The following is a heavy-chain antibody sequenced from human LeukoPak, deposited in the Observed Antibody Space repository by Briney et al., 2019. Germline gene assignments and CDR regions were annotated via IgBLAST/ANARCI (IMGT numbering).Heavy chain of an antibody. CDR2: TNSGGTST. D-gene: IGHD2-8*01. J-gene: IGHJ4*02. CDR3: AKQSYARSLGE. CDR1: GFPFSDFS. Sequence: GGSLRLSCATSGFPFSDFSMSWVGQAPGKGLEWISTTNSGGTSTYYAESAKGRFTISRDNSKNTLYLQMSSLRVEDTAVYYCAKQSYARSLGEGGPGTLVSVSS. V-gene: IGHV3-23*01.